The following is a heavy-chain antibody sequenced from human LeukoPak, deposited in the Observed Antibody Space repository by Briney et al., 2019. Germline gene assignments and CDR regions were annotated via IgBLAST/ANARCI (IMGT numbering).Heavy chain of an antibody. CDR2: ISGSGDST. CDR1: GFTFSSYG. CDR3: ARVGAVAGTFDI. V-gene: IGHV3-23*01. D-gene: IGHD6-19*01. J-gene: IGHJ3*02. Sequence: GGSLRLSCAASGFTFSSYGMNWVRQAPGKGLEWVSSISGSGDSTDYADSVKGRFTISRDNAKNTLYLQMNSLRAEDTAVYFCARVGAVAGTFDIWGQGTMVTVSS.